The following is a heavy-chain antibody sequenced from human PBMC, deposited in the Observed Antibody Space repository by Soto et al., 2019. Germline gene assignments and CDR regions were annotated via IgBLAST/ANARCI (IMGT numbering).Heavy chain of an antibody. J-gene: IGHJ4*02. CDR3: ARDQGASYGLYYFDY. CDR1: GFTFRAYA. D-gene: IGHD5-18*01. CDR2: VSASGTGT. V-gene: IGHV3-23*01. Sequence: GGSLRLSCAASGFTFRAYAMSWVRQAPGKGLEWVSAVSASGTGTYYSDSVKGRFTISRDNSKNTLYLQMNSLRAEDTALYYCARDQGASYGLYYFDYWGQGTLVTVSS.